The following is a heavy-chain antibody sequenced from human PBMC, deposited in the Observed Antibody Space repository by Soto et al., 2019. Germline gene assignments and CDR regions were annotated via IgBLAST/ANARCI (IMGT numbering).Heavy chain of an antibody. V-gene: IGHV5-51*01. CDR1: GCSFTSYW. Sequence: PGESLKISCKGSGCSFTSYWIGWVLQMRGKGLEWMGIIYPGDSDTRYSPSFQGQVTISADKSISTAYLQRSSLKASDTAMYYCAVLDGYYPPHNWFDPWGQGTLVTVSS. CDR2: IYPGDSDT. J-gene: IGHJ5*02. D-gene: IGHD3-3*01. CDR3: AVLDGYYPPHNWFDP.